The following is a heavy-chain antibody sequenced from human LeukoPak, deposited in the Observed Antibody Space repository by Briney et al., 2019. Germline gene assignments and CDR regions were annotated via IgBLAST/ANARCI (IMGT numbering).Heavy chain of an antibody. D-gene: IGHD5-18*01. CDR2: ISRSSSYI. CDR3: ARANPYSYGKYYYYYGMDV. J-gene: IGHJ6*04. V-gene: IGHV3-21*01. CDR1: GFTFSSYS. Sequence: GGSLRLSCAASGFTFSSYSMNWVRQAPGKGLEWVSSISRSSSYIYYADSLKGRFTISRDNAKNTLYLQMNSLRAEDTAVYYCARANPYSYGKYYYYYGMDVWGKGTTVTVSS.